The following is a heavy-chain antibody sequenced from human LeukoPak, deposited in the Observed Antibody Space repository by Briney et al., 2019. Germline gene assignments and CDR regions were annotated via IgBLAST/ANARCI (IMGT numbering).Heavy chain of an antibody. CDR1: GFSFTNAW. D-gene: IGHD3-22*01. J-gene: IGHJ4*02. V-gene: IGHV3-15*01. CDR3: TTGGGYPIDY. Sequence: GGSLRLSCAVSGFSFTNAWMNWLRQAPGKGLEWVGRIKSKTDGGTTDYAAPVKGRFTISRDDSQTTLYLQMNSLQAEDTAVYYCTTGGGYPIDYWGQGTLVTVSS. CDR2: IKSKTDGGTT.